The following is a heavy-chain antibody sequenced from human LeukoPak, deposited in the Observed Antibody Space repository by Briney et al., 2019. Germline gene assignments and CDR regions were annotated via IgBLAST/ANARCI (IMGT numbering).Heavy chain of an antibody. J-gene: IGHJ4*02. Sequence: GGSLRLSCGASGFTFSSYWMSWVRQAPGKGLEWVANIKQDGSEKYYVDSVKGRFTISRDNAQNSLYLQMVSLRAEDTAVYYCARVRRPYYFDYWGQGTLVTVSS. V-gene: IGHV3-7*01. CDR3: ARVRRPYYFDY. CDR1: GFTFSSYW. CDR2: IKQDGSEK.